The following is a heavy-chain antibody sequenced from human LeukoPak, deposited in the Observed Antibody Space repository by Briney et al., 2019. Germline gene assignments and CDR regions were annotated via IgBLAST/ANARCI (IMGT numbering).Heavy chain of an antibody. V-gene: IGHV3-48*03. CDR1: GFTFSGYE. D-gene: IGHD3-22*01. CDR2: ISISGTSM. J-gene: IGHJ3*02. Sequence: HTGGSLRLSCAASGFTFSGYEMNWVRQAPGKGLEWVSYISISGTSMYYADSVKGRFTISRDNSETSLYLQMSSLRAEDTAVYYCARGGSSGYHYNAFDIWGQGTMVTVSS. CDR3: ARGGSSGYHYNAFDI.